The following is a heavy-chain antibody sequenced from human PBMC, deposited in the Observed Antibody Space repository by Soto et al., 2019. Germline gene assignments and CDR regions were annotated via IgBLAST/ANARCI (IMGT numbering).Heavy chain of an antibody. J-gene: IGHJ3*02. Sequence: PGGSLRLSCVASGFGFGGYAMHWVRQGPGKGLEWVSGMSWNSGNIGYADSVKGRFTISRDNAKNSLYLQMNSLSAEDTALYYCAQDIGGEMHAFDIWGQGTMVTVSS. CDR3: AQDIGGEMHAFDI. D-gene: IGHD2-15*01. CDR1: GFGFGGYA. CDR2: MSWNSGNI. V-gene: IGHV3-9*01.